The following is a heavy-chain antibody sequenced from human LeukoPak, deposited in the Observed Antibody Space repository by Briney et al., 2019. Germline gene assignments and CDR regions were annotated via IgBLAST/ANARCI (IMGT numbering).Heavy chain of an antibody. CDR2: ISSNGGST. Sequence: PGGSPRLSCAASGFTFSSYAMHWVRQAPGKGLEYVSAISSNGGSTYYANSVKGRFTISRDNSKNTLYLQMGSLRAEDMAVYYCARGITIFGVVIPQTYFDYWGQGTLVTVSS. CDR1: GFTFSSYA. V-gene: IGHV3-64*01. J-gene: IGHJ4*02. CDR3: ARGITIFGVVIPQTYFDY. D-gene: IGHD3-3*01.